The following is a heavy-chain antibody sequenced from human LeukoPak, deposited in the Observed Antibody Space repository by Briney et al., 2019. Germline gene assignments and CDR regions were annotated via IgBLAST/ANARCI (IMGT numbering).Heavy chain of an antibody. CDR3: AKAYSSGWYRGDYFDY. Sequence: PGGSLRLSCAASGFTVSSNYMSWVRQAPGKGLEWVSVIYSGGSTYYADSVKGRFTISRDNSKNTLYLQMNSLRAEDTAVYYCAKAYSSGWYRGDYFDYWGQGTLVTVSS. CDR1: GFTVSSNY. D-gene: IGHD6-19*01. J-gene: IGHJ4*02. V-gene: IGHV3-53*05. CDR2: IYSGGST.